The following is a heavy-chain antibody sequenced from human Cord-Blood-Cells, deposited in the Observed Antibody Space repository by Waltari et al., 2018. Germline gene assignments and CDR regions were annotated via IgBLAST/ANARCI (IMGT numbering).Heavy chain of an antibody. Sequence: EVQLVESGGGLVQPGRSLRLSCAASGFTFDDYAMHWVRQAPGKGLEGVSGISWNSGSIGYADSVKGRFTISRDNAKNSLYLQMNSLRAEDTALYYCAKGGTGVGLYYFDYWGQGTLVTVSS. CDR3: AKGGTGVGLYYFDY. D-gene: IGHD7-27*01. J-gene: IGHJ4*02. CDR1: GFTFDDYA. V-gene: IGHV3-9*01. CDR2: ISWNSGSI.